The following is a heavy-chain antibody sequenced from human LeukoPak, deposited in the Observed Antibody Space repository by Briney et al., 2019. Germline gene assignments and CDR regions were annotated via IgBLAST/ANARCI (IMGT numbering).Heavy chain of an antibody. Sequence: GGSLRLSCAASGFTFSDYYMSWIRQAPGKGLEWVSCISSSSSYTNYADSVKGRFTISRDNAKNSLYLQMNSLRAEDTAVYYCAREIGAMGATTRWNYYYGMDVWGQGTTVTVSS. CDR1: GFTFSDYY. V-gene: IGHV3-11*06. CDR3: AREIGAMGATTRWNYYYGMDV. D-gene: IGHD1-26*01. CDR2: ISSSSSYT. J-gene: IGHJ6*02.